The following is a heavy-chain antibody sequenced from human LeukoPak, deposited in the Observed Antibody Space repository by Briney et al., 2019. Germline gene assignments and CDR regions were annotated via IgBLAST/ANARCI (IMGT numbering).Heavy chain of an antibody. J-gene: IGHJ4*02. CDR2: IKRKTDGGTT. D-gene: IGHD5-12*01. V-gene: IGHV3-15*01. CDR1: GFPFSNAW. CDR3: ARARPSMWIDY. Sequence: GGSLRLSCAASGFPFSNAWMSWVRQAPGKGLEWVGRIKRKTDGGTTDYAVPVKGRFTISRDDSENTLYLQMNSLRPEDTAVYYCARARPSMWIDYWGQGTLVTVSS.